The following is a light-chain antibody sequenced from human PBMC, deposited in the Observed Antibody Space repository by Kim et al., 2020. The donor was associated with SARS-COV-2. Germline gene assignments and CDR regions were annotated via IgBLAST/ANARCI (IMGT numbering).Light chain of an antibody. Sequence: EIVMTQSPATLSVSPGERATLSCRASQSVSSNSAWYQQKPGQAPRLFMYGASIRATGIPARFSGSGSGTEFTLTISILQSEDFAVYYCQQYNNWPGTFGQGTKLEI. J-gene: IGKJ2*01. CDR1: QSVSSN. V-gene: IGKV3D-15*03. CDR3: QQYNNWPGT. CDR2: GAS.